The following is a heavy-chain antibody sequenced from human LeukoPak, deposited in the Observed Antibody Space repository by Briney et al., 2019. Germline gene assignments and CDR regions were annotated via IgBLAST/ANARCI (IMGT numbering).Heavy chain of an antibody. D-gene: IGHD6-19*01. Sequence: GRSLRLSCAASGFTFSSYGMHWVRQAPGKGLEWVAVISYDGSNKYYADSVKGRFTISRDNSKNTLYLQMNSLRAEDTAVYYCAKAFFEQWPVVDYWGQGTLVTVSS. CDR3: AKAFFEQWPVVDY. CDR1: GFTFSSYG. J-gene: IGHJ4*02. CDR2: ISYDGSNK. V-gene: IGHV3-30*18.